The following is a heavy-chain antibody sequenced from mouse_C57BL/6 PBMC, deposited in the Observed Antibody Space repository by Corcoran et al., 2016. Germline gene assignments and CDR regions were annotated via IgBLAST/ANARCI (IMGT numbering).Heavy chain of an antibody. CDR1: GYTFTTYG. CDR3: ARRWFPWYFDY. D-gene: IGHD2-3*01. V-gene: IGHV9-3*01. CDR2: INTYSGVP. J-gene: IGHJ2*01. Sequence: QIQLVQSGPELKKPGETVKISCKASGYTFTTYGMSWVKQAPGKGLKWMGWINTYSGVPTYADDFKGRFAFSLETSASTAYLQINNLKTEDTATYYCARRWFPWYFDYWGQGTTLAVSS.